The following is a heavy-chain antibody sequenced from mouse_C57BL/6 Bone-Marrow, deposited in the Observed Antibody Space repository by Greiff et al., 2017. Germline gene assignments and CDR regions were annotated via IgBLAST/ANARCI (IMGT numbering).Heavy chain of an antibody. J-gene: IGHJ2*01. Sequence: EVKVEQSGGGLVQPGGSMKLSCVASGFTFSNYWMNWVRQSPEKGLEWVAQIRLKSDNYANHYAETGKGRFTTSRDDSKSSVYLKMHDFRAEDTGVWYCTGAYYSNDVDFDYWGQGTTLTVSS. CDR2: IRLKSDNYAN. CDR3: TGAYYSNDVDFDY. V-gene: IGHV6-3*01. CDR1: GFTFSNYW. D-gene: IGHD2-5*01.